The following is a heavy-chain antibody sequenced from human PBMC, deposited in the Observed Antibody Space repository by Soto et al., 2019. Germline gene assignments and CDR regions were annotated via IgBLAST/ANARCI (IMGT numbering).Heavy chain of an antibody. CDR3: ARMSGYCTNGVCYRDYYGMDV. CDR1: GGSISSYY. J-gene: IGHJ6*02. D-gene: IGHD2-8*01. Sequence: SETLSLTCTVSGGSISSYYWSWIRQPPGKGLEWIGYIYYSGSTNYNPSLKSRVTISVDTSKNQFSLKLSSVTAADTAVYYCARMSGYCTNGVCYRDYYGMDVWGQGTTVTVSS. V-gene: IGHV4-59*01. CDR2: IYYSGST.